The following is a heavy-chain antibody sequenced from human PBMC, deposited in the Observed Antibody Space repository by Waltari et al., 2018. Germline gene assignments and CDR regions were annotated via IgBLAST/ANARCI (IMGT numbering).Heavy chain of an antibody. CDR2: IRSKPNNYAT. D-gene: IGHD6-13*01. V-gene: IGHV3-73*01. J-gene: IGHJ4*02. Sequence: EVQVVESGGGLVQPGGSLNLSCAPSAFPFSGSTIHWVRQTSGKGLEWIGRIRSKPNNYATRYTASVEGRFTISRDDSENTAYLQMSSLMTEDTAVYYCTGGAVTGTDFWGQGTLVTVSS. CDR1: AFPFSGST. CDR3: TGGAVTGTDF.